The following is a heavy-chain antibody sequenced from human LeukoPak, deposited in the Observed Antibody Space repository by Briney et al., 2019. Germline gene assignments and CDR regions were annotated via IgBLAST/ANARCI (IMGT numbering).Heavy chain of an antibody. CDR3: AKDLLGYDY. D-gene: IGHD3-16*01. Sequence: PSETRSLTCTVSGGSISSSGYYWSWIRQPPGKGLEWIGYIYHSGSTYYNPSLKSRVTISVDRSKNQFSLRLNSVTAADTAVYYCAKDLLGYDYWGQGTLVTVSS. CDR2: IYHSGST. CDR1: GGSISSSGYY. J-gene: IGHJ4*02. V-gene: IGHV4-30-2*01.